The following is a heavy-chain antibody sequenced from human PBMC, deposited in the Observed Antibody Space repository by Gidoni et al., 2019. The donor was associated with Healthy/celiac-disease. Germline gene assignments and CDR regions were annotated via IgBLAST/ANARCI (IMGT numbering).Heavy chain of an antibody. D-gene: IGHD5-12*01. CDR2: ISDDGRNK. CDR1: GFTFISYA. J-gene: IGHJ3*02. V-gene: IGHV3-30*04. Sequence: QVQLVESGDGVVQPWRSLRLSCSASGFTFISYAMHWVRQAPGKGLEWVAVISDDGRNKYYADSVKGRFTISRDNSKNTLYLQMNSLRAEDTAVYYCARDLVATVIPDAFDIWGQGTMVTVSS. CDR3: ARDLVATVIPDAFDI.